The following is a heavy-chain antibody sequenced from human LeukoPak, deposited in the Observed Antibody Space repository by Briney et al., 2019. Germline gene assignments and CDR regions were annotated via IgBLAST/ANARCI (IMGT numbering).Heavy chain of an antibody. D-gene: IGHD3-10*01. CDR3: AKELRSRVVGGEGFDY. Sequence: GGSLRLSCAASGFTFSDYYMSWIRQAPGKGLEWVSGISGSGGSTYYADSVKGRFSISRDNSKNTLYLQMNSLRAEDTAVYYCAKELRSRVVGGEGFDYWGQGTLVTVSS. J-gene: IGHJ4*02. CDR1: GFTFSDYY. V-gene: IGHV3-23*01. CDR2: ISGSGGST.